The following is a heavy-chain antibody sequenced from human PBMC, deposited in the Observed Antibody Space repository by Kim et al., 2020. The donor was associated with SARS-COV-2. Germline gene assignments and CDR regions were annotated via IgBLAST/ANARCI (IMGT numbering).Heavy chain of an antibody. V-gene: IGHV3-30*18. J-gene: IGHJ3*02. D-gene: IGHD3-9*01. Sequence: GGSLRLSCAASGFTFSSYGMHWVRQAPGKGLEWVAVISYDGSNKYYADSVKGRFTISRDNSKNTLYLQMNSLRAEDTAVYYCAKGLRYFDWLLGPDALDIWGQGTMVTVSS. CDR1: GFTFSSYG. CDR2: ISYDGSNK. CDR3: AKGLRYFDWLLGPDALDI.